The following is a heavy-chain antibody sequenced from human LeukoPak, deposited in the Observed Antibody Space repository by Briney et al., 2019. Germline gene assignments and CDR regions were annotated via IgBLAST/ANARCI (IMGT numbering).Heavy chain of an antibody. Sequence: GGSLRLSCAASGFTSSNCAMTWVRQAPGKGLEWVSSISGSDDGTYYADSVKGRFTISRDNSKNTLYLQMDSLRAEDTAVYYCAKRGPIYSSSPGNYFDYWGQGTLVTVSS. CDR2: ISGSDDGT. D-gene: IGHD6-6*01. J-gene: IGHJ4*02. V-gene: IGHV3-23*01. CDR3: AKRGPIYSSSPGNYFDY. CDR1: GFTSSNCA.